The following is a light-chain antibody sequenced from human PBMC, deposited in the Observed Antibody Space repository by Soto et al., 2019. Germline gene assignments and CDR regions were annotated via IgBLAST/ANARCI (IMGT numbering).Light chain of an antibody. CDR2: EVS. V-gene: IGLV2-14*01. CDR3: SSYTSSSTRG. J-gene: IGLJ1*01. Sequence: QSVLTQPASVSWSPGQSITISCTGTSSDVGGYNYVSWYQQHPGKAPKLMIYEVSNRPSGVSNRSSGSKSGNTASLTISGLQAEDEADYYCSSYTSSSTRGFGTGTKVT. CDR1: SSDVGGYNY.